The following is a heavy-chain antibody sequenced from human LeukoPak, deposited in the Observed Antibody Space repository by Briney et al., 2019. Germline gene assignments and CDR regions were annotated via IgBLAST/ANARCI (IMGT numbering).Heavy chain of an antibody. CDR3: ARDGYSSSWYGSSRYPNFDY. CDR2: IYYSGST. J-gene: IGHJ4*02. V-gene: IGHV4-39*07. CDR1: GGSISSSSYY. D-gene: IGHD6-13*01. Sequence: PSETLSLTCTVSGGSISSSSYYWGWIRQPPGKGLEWIGSIYYSGSTYYNPSLKSRVTISVDTSKNQFSLKLSSVTAADTAVYYCARDGYSSSWYGSSRYPNFDYWGQGTLVTVSS.